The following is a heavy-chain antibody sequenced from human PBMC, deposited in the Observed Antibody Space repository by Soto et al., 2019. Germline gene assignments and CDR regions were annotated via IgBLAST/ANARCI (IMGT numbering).Heavy chain of an antibody. V-gene: IGHV1-69*12. D-gene: IGHD2-2*01. J-gene: IGHJ6*02. CDR2: IIPIFGTA. Sequence: QVQLVQSGAEVKKPGSSVKVSCKASGGTFSSYAISWVRQAPGQGLEWMGGIIPIFGTANYAQKFQGRVTITADEATSTANMELSSLRSEDTAVYYCARTGSYCISTSCYAGYYYGMDVWGQGTTVTVSS. CDR1: GGTFSSYA. CDR3: ARTGSYCISTSCYAGYYYGMDV.